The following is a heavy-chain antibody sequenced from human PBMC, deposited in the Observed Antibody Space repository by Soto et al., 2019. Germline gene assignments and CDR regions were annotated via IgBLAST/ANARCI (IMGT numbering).Heavy chain of an antibody. Sequence: GSLRLSCGASGFVFSSYGMHWVRQAPGKGLEWVAVIWYDGRNKYNADSVKGRFTISRDNSKNTLYLQMNSLRAEDTAVYYCARDFNSCSGGNCYSDYYYGMDVWGQGTTVTVSS. CDR3: ARDFNSCSGGNCYSDYYYGMDV. V-gene: IGHV3-33*01. CDR1: GFVFSSYG. CDR2: IWYDGRNK. D-gene: IGHD2-15*01. J-gene: IGHJ6*02.